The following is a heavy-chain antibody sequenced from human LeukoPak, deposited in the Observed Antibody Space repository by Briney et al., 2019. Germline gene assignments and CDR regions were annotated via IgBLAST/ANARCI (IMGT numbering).Heavy chain of an antibody. CDR2: INPSGGST. J-gene: IGHJ4*02. V-gene: IGHV1-46*01. CDR1: GYTSTSYY. D-gene: IGHD6-13*01. Sequence: ASVKVSCKTSGYTSTSYYMQWVRQAPGQGLEWMGTINPSGGSTSYAQKFQGRVTMTRDTSTSTVYMELSSLRSEDTAVYYCARDFAAANSPWPYWGQGTLVTVSS. CDR3: ARDFAAANSPWPY.